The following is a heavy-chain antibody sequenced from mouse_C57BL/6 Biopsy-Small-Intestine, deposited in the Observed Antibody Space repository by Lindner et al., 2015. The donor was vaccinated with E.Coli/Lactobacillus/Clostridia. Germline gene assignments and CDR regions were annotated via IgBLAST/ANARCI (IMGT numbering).Heavy chain of an antibody. CDR3: ARVQYSSSWSEGAFEI. V-gene: IGHV1-64*01. Sequence: SVKVSCKASGYTFTSYYMHWVRQAPGQGLEWMGIINPSGGSTSYAQKFQGRVTMTRDTSTSTVYMELRSLRSEDTAVYYCARVQYSSSWSEGAFEIWGQGTMVTVSS. CDR2: INPSGGST. CDR1: GYTFTSYY. D-gene: IGHD1-1*01. J-gene: IGHJ3*01.